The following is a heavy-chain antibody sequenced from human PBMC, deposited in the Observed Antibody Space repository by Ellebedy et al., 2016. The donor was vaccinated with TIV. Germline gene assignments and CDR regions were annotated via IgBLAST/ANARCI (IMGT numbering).Heavy chain of an antibody. V-gene: IGHV3-11*04. CDR1: GFTFSGYY. Sequence: GESLKISCAASGFTFSGYYMSWFRQAPGKGPEWVSYISCSGDLMYYADSVKGRFTTSRDNAKNSLYLQMNSLRAEDTAVYYCARIIGVSSWFDPWGQGTLVTVSS. CDR2: ISCSGDLM. CDR3: ARIIGVSSWFDP. J-gene: IGHJ5*02. D-gene: IGHD3-10*01.